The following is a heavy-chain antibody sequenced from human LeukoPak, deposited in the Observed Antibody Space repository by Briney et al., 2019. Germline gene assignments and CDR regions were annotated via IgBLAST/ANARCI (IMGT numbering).Heavy chain of an antibody. D-gene: IGHD3-10*01. CDR1: GFTFSSYA. CDR2: ISGSGGST. V-gene: IGHV3-23*01. J-gene: IGHJ4*02. CDR3: AKRTYYYGSGSHHFDY. Sequence: PGGSLRLSCAASGFTFSSYAMSWVRQAPGKGLEWVSAISGSGGSTYYADSVKGRFTISRDNSKNTLYLQMNSLRAEDTAVYYCAKRTYYYGSGSHHFDYWGQGTLVTVSS.